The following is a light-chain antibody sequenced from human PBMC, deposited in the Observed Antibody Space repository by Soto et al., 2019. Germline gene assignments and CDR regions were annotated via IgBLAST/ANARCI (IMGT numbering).Light chain of an antibody. CDR2: GAS. CDR1: QSVSSTY. CDR3: QQFGSSPRT. J-gene: IGKJ1*01. Sequence: VLTQSPGTLSLSPGERATLSCRASQSVSSTYLAWYQQKPGQAPRLLIYGASSRATGIPDRFSGSGFGTDFTLTISRLEPEDFAVYYCQQFGSSPRTVGQGTKVDIK. V-gene: IGKV3-20*01.